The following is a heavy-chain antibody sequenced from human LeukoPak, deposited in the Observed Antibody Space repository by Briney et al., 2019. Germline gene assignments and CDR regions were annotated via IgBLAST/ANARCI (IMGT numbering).Heavy chain of an antibody. CDR1: GFTFGSYG. D-gene: IGHD6-25*01. J-gene: IGHJ6*02. CDR3: AKDRSSGPHYYYGMDV. Sequence: GGSLRLSCAASGFTFGSYGIHWVRQAPGKGLEWVAVISYVGDDQFYAESVKGRFTISRDNSKKTVFLQMNSLRGEDTAVYYCAKDRSSGPHYYYGMDVWGQGTTVTVSS. CDR2: ISYVGDDQ. V-gene: IGHV3-30*18.